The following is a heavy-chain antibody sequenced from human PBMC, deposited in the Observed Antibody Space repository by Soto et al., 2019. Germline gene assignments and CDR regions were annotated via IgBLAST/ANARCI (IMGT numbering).Heavy chain of an antibody. Sequence: QVQLVQSGAEVKKPGASVKVSCKASGYTFTSYDINWVRQATGQGLEWMGWMNPNSGNTGYAQKFQGRVTMTRNTSISTAYMELSSLRSEDTSVYYCARGLKVRGSYYFDYWGQGTLVTVSS. CDR3: ARGLKVRGSYYFDY. CDR2: MNPNSGNT. V-gene: IGHV1-8*01. CDR1: GYTFTSYD. J-gene: IGHJ4*02. D-gene: IGHD3-10*01.